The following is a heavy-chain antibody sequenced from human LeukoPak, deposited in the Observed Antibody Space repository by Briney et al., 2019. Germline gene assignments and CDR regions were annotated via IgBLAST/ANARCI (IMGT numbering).Heavy chain of an antibody. D-gene: IGHD3-22*01. CDR3: ARDSLNNYYDSSGYCDY. V-gene: IGHV3-30*03. CDR1: GFTFSSYG. CDR2: ISYDGSNK. J-gene: IGHJ4*02. Sequence: GGSLRLSCAASGFTFSSYGMHWVRQAPGKGLEWVAVISYDGSNKYYADSVKGRFTISRDNSKNTLYLQMNGLRAEDTAVYYCARDSLNNYYDSSGYCDYWGQGTLVTVSS.